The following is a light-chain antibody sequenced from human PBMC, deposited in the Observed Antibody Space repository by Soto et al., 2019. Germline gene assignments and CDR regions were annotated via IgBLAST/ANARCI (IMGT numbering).Light chain of an antibody. CDR1: SSDVGGYNY. V-gene: IGLV2-14*01. J-gene: IGLJ2*01. CDR2: EVS. Sequence: QSVLTQPASVSGSPGQSITISCTGTSSDVGGYNYVSWYQHHPGKAPKLMIYEVSNRPSGVSNRFSGSKSGNTASLTISGLQAEDEADYYCSSYTFSSTVVFGGGTQLTVL. CDR3: SSYTFSSTVV.